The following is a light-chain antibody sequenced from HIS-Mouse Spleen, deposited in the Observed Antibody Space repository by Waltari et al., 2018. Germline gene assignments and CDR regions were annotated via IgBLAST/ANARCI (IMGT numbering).Light chain of an antibody. CDR2: DDS. CDR1: HIGSHS. J-gene: IGLJ2*01. CDR3: QVWDSSSDHVV. V-gene: IGLV3-21*02. Sequence: SYVLTQPPSVSVAPGQTARITCGGNHIGSHSVPWYQQKPGQAPVLVVYDDSDRPPGIPERFSGSNSGNTATLTISRVEAGDEADYYCQVWDSSSDHVVFGGGTKLTVL.